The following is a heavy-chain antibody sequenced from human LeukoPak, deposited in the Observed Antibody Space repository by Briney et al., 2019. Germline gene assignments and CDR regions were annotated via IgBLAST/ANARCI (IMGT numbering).Heavy chain of an antibody. CDR1: GFTFSSYP. V-gene: IGHV3-23*01. CDR3: AKDLQGSGLDY. D-gene: IGHD3-10*01. CDR2: ISGSGGST. Sequence: GGSLRLSCAGSGFTFSSYPMSWVRQAPGKGLEWVSAISGSGGSTYYADSVKGRFTISRDNSKNTLYLQMNSLRAEDTAVYYCAKDLQGSGLDYWGRGTLVTVSS. J-gene: IGHJ4*02.